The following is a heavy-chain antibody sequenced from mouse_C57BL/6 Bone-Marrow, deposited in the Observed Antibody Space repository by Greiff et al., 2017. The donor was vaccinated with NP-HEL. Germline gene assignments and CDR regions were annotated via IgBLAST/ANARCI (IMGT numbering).Heavy chain of an antibody. Sequence: VQLKQSGAELVRPGASVKLSCTASGFNIKDDYMHWVKPRPEQGLEWIGWIDPENGDTEYASKFQGKATITADTSSNTAYLQLSSLTSEDTAVYYCTTPDTWFAYWGQGTLVTVSA. J-gene: IGHJ3*01. CDR2: IDPENGDT. CDR3: TTPDTWFAY. V-gene: IGHV14-4*01. CDR1: GFNIKDDY.